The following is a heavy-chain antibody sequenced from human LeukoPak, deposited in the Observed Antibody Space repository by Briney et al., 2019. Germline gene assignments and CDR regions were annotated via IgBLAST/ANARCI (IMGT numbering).Heavy chain of an antibody. D-gene: IGHD2-21*02. CDR2: INPNSGGT. J-gene: IGHJ5*02. V-gene: IGHV1-2*06. CDR3: ARVLGDPNWFDP. CDR1: GYTFTAYY. Sequence: ASVKVSCKASGYTFTAYYIQWVRQAPGQGLEWMGRINPNSGGTNYAQNFQDRVTMTRDTSISTAYMELNRLRSDDTAVYDCARVLGDPNWFDPWGQGTLVTVSS.